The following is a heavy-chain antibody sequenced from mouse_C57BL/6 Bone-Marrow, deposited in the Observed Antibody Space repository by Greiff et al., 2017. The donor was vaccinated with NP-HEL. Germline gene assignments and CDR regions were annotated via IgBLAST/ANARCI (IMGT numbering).Heavy chain of an antibody. CDR1: GYSITSGYD. Sequence: EVQGVESGPGMVKPSQSLSLTCTVTGYSITSGYDWHWIRHFPGNKLEWMGYISYSGSTNYNPSLKSRISITHATSKNHFFLKLNSVTTEDTATYYCARDGLYWYFDVWGTGTTVTVSS. CDR3: ARDGLYWYFDV. V-gene: IGHV3-1*01. J-gene: IGHJ1*03. CDR2: ISYSGST.